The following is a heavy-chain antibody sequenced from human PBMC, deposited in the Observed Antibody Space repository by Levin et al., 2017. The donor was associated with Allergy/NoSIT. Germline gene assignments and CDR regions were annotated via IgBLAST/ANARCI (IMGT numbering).Heavy chain of an antibody. V-gene: IGHV4-61*01. J-gene: IGHJ6*02. CDR2: INYRGST. D-gene: IGHD6-19*01. Sequence: SETLSLTCTVSGGSVSSGTYYWSWIRQPPGKGLEWIGYINYRGSTNYNPSLQSRVTISVDTSNHEFSLKLSSVTAADTAVYYCARNRIVVAGGTDYYYGMDGWGQGTTVTVSS. CDR1: GGSVSSGTYY. CDR3: ARNRIVVAGGTDYYYGMDG.